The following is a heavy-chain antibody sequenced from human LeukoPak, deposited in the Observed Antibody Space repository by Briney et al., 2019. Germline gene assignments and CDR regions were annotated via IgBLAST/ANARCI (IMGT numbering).Heavy chain of an antibody. V-gene: IGHV3-30-3*01. D-gene: IGHD5-24*01. Sequence: GRSLRLSCAASGFTFSNYAMHWVRQAPGKGLEWVAVISYDGSKKYYADSVKGRFTISRDNSKNTLYLQMNSLRDEDTAVYYCARDAMSTMGYFGYWGKGTLVNVS. CDR1: GFTFSNYA. CDR2: ISYDGSKK. J-gene: IGHJ4*02. CDR3: ARDAMSTMGYFGY.